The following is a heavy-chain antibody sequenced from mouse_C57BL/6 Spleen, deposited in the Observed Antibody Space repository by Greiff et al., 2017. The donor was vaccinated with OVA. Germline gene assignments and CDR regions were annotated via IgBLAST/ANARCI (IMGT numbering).Heavy chain of an antibody. CDR2: ICNKANGYTT. CDR3: ASHYYYAMDY. CDR1: GFTFTDYY. V-gene: IGHV7-3*01. D-gene: IGHD1-2*01. J-gene: IGHJ4*01. Sequence: EVQLVESGAGLVQPGGSLSLSCAASGFTFTDYYMSWVRQPPGKALEWLGFICNKANGYTTEYSVSVKGRFTISRDKSQSILYIQMNALTAEDSATYYCASHYYYAMDYWGQGTSVTVSS.